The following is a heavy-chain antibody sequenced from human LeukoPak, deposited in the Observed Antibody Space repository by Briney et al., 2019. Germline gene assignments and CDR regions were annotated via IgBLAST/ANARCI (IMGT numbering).Heavy chain of an antibody. V-gene: IGHV4-59*12. CDR2: IYYSGST. D-gene: IGHD5-12*01. CDR3: AREGGYSGYDWLDS. J-gene: IGHJ5*01. CDR1: GASISSYY. Sequence: SETLSLTCTVSGASISSYYWSWIRQPPGKGLEWIGYIYYSGSTNYNPSLKSRVTISVDTSKNQFSLKLSSVTAADTAVYYCAREGGYSGYDWLDSWGQGTLVTVSS.